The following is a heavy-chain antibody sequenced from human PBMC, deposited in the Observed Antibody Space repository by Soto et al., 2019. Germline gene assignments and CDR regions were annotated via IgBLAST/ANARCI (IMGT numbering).Heavy chain of an antibody. V-gene: IGHV1-8*01. CDR2: MNPNSGNT. D-gene: IGHD6-19*01. CDR3: AREYSSGWYYYYYGMDV. CDR1: GYTFTSYD. Sequence: QVQLVQSGAEVKKPGASVKVSCKASGYTFTSYDINWVRQATGQGLEWMGWMNPNSGNTGYAQKFQGRVTMTRNTSISTAYMELSSLRSEDTAVYCCAREYSSGWYYYYYGMDVWGQGTTVTVSS. J-gene: IGHJ6*02.